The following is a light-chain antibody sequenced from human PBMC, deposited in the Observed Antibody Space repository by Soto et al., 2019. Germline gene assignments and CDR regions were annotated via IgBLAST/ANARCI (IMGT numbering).Light chain of an antibody. CDR2: AAS. CDR3: QQSYSTPYD. CDR1: QSIDIY. Sequence: QVTQSPSSLSASAGDRVTITCRASQSIDIYLNWYQQKPGQAPKLLIYAASRLQSGVPSRFSGSVSGTDFTLTISNLQPEDFAIYYCQQSYSTPYDFGQGTRLEIK. J-gene: IGKJ2*01. V-gene: IGKV1-39*01.